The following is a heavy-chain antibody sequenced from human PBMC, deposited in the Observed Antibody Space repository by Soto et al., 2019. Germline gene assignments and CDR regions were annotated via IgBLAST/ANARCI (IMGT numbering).Heavy chain of an antibody. CDR1: GFDARVNL. CDR3: VRENYYYGMDV. J-gene: IGHJ6*02. CDR2: INGAGDT. V-gene: IGHV3-66*01. Sequence: GGSLRLSCAASGFDARVNLMNWVRQSPGKGLEWVSVINGAGDTKYADSVKGRFAISRDISRNTVYLQMNSLRAEDTAVYYCVRENYYYGMDVWGHGTTVTVSS.